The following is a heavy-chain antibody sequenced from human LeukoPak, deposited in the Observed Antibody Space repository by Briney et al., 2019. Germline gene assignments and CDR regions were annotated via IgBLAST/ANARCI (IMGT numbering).Heavy chain of an antibody. CDR3: ARDKGVSRYYDSSGYYYFDY. V-gene: IGHV3-7*01. D-gene: IGHD3-22*01. J-gene: IGHJ4*02. CDR1: GFTFSSYW. CDR2: IKQDGSEK. Sequence: GGSLRLSCVASGFTFSSYWMSWVRQAPGKGLEWVANIKQDGSEKYYVDSVKGRFTISRDNAKNSLYLQMNSLRAEDTAVYYCARDKGVSRYYDSSGYYYFDYWGQGTLVTVSS.